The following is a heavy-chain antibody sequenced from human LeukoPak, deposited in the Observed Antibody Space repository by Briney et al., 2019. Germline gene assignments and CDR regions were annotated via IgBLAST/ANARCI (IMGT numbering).Heavy chain of an antibody. CDR3: AKGFNYYDSSGYYREIDY. CDR2: ISGSGGST. V-gene: IGHV3-23*01. D-gene: IGHD3-22*01. CDR1: GFTFSSYA. Sequence: GGSLRLSCAASGFTFSSYAMSWVRQAPGKGLEWVSAISGSGGSTYYADSVKGRFTISRDNSKNTLYLQMNSLRAEDTAVYYCAKGFNYYDSSGYYREIDYWGRGTLVTVSS. J-gene: IGHJ4*02.